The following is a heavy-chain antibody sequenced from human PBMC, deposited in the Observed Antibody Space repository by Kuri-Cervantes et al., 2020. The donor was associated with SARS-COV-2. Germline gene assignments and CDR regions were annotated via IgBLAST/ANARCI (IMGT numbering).Heavy chain of an antibody. CDR2: IYTSGST. Sequence: SETLSLTCTVSGGSISSYYWSWIRQPAGKGLEWIGRIYTSGSTNYNPSLKSRVTISVDTSKSQFSLKLSSVTAADTAVYYCASLWGNTRPFDYWGQGTLVTVSS. V-gene: IGHV4-4*07. D-gene: IGHD3-16*01. CDR3: ASLWGNTRPFDY. J-gene: IGHJ4*02. CDR1: GGSISSYY.